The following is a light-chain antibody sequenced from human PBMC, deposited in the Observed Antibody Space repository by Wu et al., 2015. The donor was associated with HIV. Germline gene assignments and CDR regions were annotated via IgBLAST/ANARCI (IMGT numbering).Light chain of an antibody. CDR2: GTS. Sequence: EIVLTQSPGTLSLSPGERATLSCRASQTVSTNYLAWYQQKFGQPPRLLIYGTSNRATDVADRLRGSGSGTDFTLTINRLEPEDFAVYFCHQYHSSPTFGQGTRLDIK. J-gene: IGKJ5*01. V-gene: IGKV3-20*01. CDR3: HQYHSSPT. CDR1: QTVSTNY.